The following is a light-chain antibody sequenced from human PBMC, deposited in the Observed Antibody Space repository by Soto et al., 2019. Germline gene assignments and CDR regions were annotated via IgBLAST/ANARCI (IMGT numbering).Light chain of an antibody. V-gene: IGKV3-11*01. J-gene: IGKJ5*01. CDR2: DAS. Sequence: EIVLTQSPATLSLSPGERATLSCRASQSISNYLAWYQQKPGQAPRLLIYDASNRATGIPGRFSGSGSGTDFTLTISSLEPEAFAVYYCHQRSNWPPSTFGQGTRLEIK. CDR3: HQRSNWPPST. CDR1: QSISNY.